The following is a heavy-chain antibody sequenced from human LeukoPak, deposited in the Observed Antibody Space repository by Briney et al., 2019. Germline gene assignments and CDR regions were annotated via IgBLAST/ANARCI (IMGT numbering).Heavy chain of an antibody. CDR1: GGPFSGYY. D-gene: IGHD6-13*01. CDR2: INHSGST. CDR3: ARDLYSSRTNDALVI. V-gene: IGHV4-34*01. Sequence: SETLSLTCAVYGGPFSGYYWSWIRQPPGKGLEWIGEINHSGSTSYNPSLKSRVTISVDTSKNQFSLKLSAVPAADTAVYYCARDLYSSRTNDALVIWGQGTMVTVSS. J-gene: IGHJ3*02.